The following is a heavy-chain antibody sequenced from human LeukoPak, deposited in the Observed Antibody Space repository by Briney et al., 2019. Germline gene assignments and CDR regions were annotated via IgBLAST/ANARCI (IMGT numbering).Heavy chain of an antibody. J-gene: IGHJ4*02. Sequence: PGGSLRLSCAASGFTFSSYAMSWVRQAPGKGLEWVSTISGSGGNTYYADSVKGRFTISRDNSKNTLYLQMNSLKTEDTAVYYCTTAMDYDILTGYYPTDYWGQGTLVTVSS. CDR3: TTAMDYDILTGYYPTDY. CDR2: ISGSGGNT. V-gene: IGHV3-23*01. D-gene: IGHD3-9*01. CDR1: GFTFSSYA.